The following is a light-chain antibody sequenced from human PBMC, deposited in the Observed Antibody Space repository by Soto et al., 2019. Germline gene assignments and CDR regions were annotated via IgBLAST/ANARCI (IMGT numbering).Light chain of an antibody. J-gene: IGKJ3*01. CDR3: QQYGSSSGIFT. Sequence: EIVLTQSPGTLSLSPAERATLSCRASQSVSSSYLAWYQQKPGQAPRLLIYGASSRATGIPDRFSGSGSGTDFTLTISRLEPEDFAVYYCQQYGSSSGIFTFGPGTKVDIK. CDR2: GAS. CDR1: QSVSSSY. V-gene: IGKV3-20*01.